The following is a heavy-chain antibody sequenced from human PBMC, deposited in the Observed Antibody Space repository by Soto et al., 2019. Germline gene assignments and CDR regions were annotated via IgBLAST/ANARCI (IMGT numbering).Heavy chain of an antibody. CDR1: GGTCSSYA. D-gene: IGHD2-2*02. V-gene: IGHV1-69*13. CDR2: SIPIFGTE. J-gene: IGHJ4*02. CDR3: ALLGLSCSSTSRDTYFDC. Sequence: ASVKVSCRASGGTCSSYAISWVRQAPGQGLEWRGGSIPIFGTEYYAQRFQGRVTMHADESTSKAGMELSSLRAGGTAVYSCALLGLSCSSTSRDTYFDCCGQATCVTVAS.